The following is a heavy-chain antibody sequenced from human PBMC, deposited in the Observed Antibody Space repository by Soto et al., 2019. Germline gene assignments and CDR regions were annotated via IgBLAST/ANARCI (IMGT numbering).Heavy chain of an antibody. CDR3: ARAGRVLVPVAMFDFYYYMDV. CDR1: GYSFTSFG. V-gene: IGHV1-3*01. D-gene: IGHD2-2*01. Sequence: QVQLVQSGAEVKKPGASVKVSCKASGYSFTSFGVHWVRQAPGQRLEWMGWINLDKSNTKYSEKFQGRIAITRDTSASTVYMELSSLRSEDTAVYYCARAGRVLVPVAMFDFYYYMDVWDKGTTVTVSS. J-gene: IGHJ6*03. CDR2: INLDKSNT.